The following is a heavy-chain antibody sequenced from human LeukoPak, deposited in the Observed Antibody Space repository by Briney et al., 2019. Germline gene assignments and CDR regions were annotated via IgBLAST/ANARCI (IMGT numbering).Heavy chain of an antibody. V-gene: IGHV1-69*05. CDR2: IIPIFGTA. CDR1: GGTFSSYA. D-gene: IGHD4-17*01. Sequence: ASVKVSCKASGGTFSSYAISWLRQAPGQGLEWMGRIIPIFGTANYAQKFQGRVTITTDESTSTAYMELSSLRSEDTAVYYCARDQTTVTTVFDYWGQGTLVTVSS. J-gene: IGHJ4*02. CDR3: ARDQTTVTTVFDY.